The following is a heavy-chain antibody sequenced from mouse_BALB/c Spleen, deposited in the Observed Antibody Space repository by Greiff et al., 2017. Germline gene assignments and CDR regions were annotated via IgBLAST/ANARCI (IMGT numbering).Heavy chain of an antibody. CDR3: ARSTVDWYFDV. Sequence: EVKVVESGGGLVQPGGSRKLSCAASGFTFSSFGMHWVRQAPEKGLEWVAYISSGSSTIYYADTVKGRFTISRDNPKNTLFLQMTSLRSEDTAMYYCARSTVDWYFDVWGAGTTVTVSS. J-gene: IGHJ1*01. CDR2: ISSGSSTI. D-gene: IGHD1-1*01. V-gene: IGHV5-17*02. CDR1: GFTFSSFG.